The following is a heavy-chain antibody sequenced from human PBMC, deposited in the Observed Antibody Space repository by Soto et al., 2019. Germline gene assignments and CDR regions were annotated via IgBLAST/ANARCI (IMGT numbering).Heavy chain of an antibody. CDR1: GGSISISNW. D-gene: IGHD3-9*01. J-gene: IGHJ5*02. Sequence: PSDTLSLTCAVSGGSISISNWWSWFRRPPGKGLEWIGEIYHSGSTNYNPSLKSRVTISVDKSKNQFSLKLSSVTAADTAVYYCARYYDKAPLNHDNWFDPWGQGTLVTVSS. CDR3: ARYYDKAPLNHDNWFDP. V-gene: IGHV4-4*02. CDR2: IYHSGST.